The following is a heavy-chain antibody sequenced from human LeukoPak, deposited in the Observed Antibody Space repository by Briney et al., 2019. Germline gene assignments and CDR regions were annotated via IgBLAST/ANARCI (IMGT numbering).Heavy chain of an antibody. CDR3: ARHGFLLVTFDY. CDR1: GGSISSSSYY. J-gene: IGHJ4*02. CDR2: IYYSGST. V-gene: IGHV4-39*01. D-gene: IGHD3-9*01. Sequence: NPSETLSLTCTVSGGSISSSSYYWGWIRQPPGKGLEWIGSIYYSGSTYYNPSLKSRVTISVDTSKNQFSLKLSSVTAADTAVYYCARHGFLLVTFDYWGQGTLVTVSS.